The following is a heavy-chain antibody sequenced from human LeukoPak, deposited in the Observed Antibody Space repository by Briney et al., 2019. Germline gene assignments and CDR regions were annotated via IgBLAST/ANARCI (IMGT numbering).Heavy chain of an antibody. CDR3: AADVPTHGAGELDF. CDR2: VKSKTDGGTT. CDR1: GGSISSYY. D-gene: IGHD3-10*01. V-gene: IGHV3-15*01. Sequence: ETLSLTCTVSGGSISSYYWSWIRQPPGKGLEWVGRVKSKTDGGTTDHTAPVKGRFSISRDDSKNTLYLQMNSLKTEDTAVYYCAADVPTHGAGELDFWGQGTLVTVSS. J-gene: IGHJ4*02.